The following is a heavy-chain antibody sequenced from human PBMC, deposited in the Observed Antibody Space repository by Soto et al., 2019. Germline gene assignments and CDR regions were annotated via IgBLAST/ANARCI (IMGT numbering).Heavy chain of an antibody. CDR2: INPNSGGT. Sequence: KVACKASGYALSGYFGRWLRKKKKQGLEWMGQINPNSGGTNYAQKFQGCVTMTRDPSISPAYMELSRLRSADTALSYCARYRGLLSPDLVVVPAVNNNGMDVWRQRTTVTVSS. V-gene: IGHV1-2*04. CDR3: ARYRGLLSPDLVVVPAVNNNGMDV. D-gene: IGHD2-2*01. J-gene: IGHJ6*02. CDR1: GYALSGYF.